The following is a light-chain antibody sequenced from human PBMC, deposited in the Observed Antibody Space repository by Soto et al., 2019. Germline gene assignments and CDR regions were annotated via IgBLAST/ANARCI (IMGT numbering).Light chain of an antibody. J-gene: IGKJ1*01. CDR1: QYINTR. V-gene: IGKV3-20*01. Sequence: EIVLTPSPATLSSFPVDRVTLSCRASQYINTRLAWYQHRPGQAPRLLIYGASNRATDIPDRFSGSGSGTAFTLAISRVGPEDSAVYYCQQYGSSPRTFGQGTKVDIK. CDR3: QQYGSSPRT. CDR2: GAS.